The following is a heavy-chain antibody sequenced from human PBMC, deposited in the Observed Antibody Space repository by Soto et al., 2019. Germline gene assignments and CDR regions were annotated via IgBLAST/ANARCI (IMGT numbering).Heavy chain of an antibody. CDR2: ISSEGTTT. CDR1: GFTISDYY. V-gene: IGHV3-11*01. CDR3: ARDLEGSGSHWLGYNYYAMDV. J-gene: IGHJ6*02. Sequence: GGSLRLSCAASGFTISDYYMTWIRQAPGKGLEWVSYISSEGTTTYYADSVRDRSSISLDNAKNSVYLQMNSLRADDSGVYYCARDLEGSGSHWLGYNYYAMDVWGQGTTVTVAS. D-gene: IGHD3-10*01.